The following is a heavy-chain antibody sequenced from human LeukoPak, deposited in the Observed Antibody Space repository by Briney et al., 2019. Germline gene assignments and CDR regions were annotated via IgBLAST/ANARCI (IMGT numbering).Heavy chain of an antibody. CDR3: ARRQTGTSYFDY. CDR1: GGSISSYY. CDR2: IYYSGST. Sequence: PSETLSLTCTVSGGSISSYYWSWIRQPPGKGLEWIGYIYYSGSTNYNPSLKSRVTISVDTSKNQFSLKLSSVTAADTAVYYCARRQTGTSYFDYCGRGTLVTVSS. V-gene: IGHV4-59*08. J-gene: IGHJ2*01. D-gene: IGHD1-1*01.